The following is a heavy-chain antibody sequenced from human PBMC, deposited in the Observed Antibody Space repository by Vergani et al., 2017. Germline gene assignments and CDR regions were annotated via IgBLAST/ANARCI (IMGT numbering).Heavy chain of an antibody. CDR2: ISGSGGST. D-gene: IGHD4-23*01. V-gene: IGHV3-23*04. Sequence: EVQLVESGGGLVKPGGSLRLSCAASGFTFSSYSMNWVRQAPGKGLEWVSAISGSGGSTYYADSVKGRFTISRDNSKNTLYLQMNSLRAEDTAVYYCAKDSDGGNSGGDYWGQGTLVTVSS. CDR1: GFTFSSYS. CDR3: AKDSDGGNSGGDY. J-gene: IGHJ4*02.